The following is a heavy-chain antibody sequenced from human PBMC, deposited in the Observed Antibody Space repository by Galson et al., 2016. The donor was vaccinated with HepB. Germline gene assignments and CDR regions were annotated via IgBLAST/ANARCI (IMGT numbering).Heavy chain of an antibody. V-gene: IGHV3-30*03. CDR2: ISYDGSNK. D-gene: IGHD5-24*01. CDR3: ASVENFDY. Sequence: SLRLSCAASGFTFSSYGMHWVRQAPGKGLEWVAVISYDGSNKYYADSVKGRFTISRDNSKNTLYLQMNSLRPEDTAVYYCASVENFDYWGQGTLVTVSS. CDR1: GFTFSSYG. J-gene: IGHJ4*02.